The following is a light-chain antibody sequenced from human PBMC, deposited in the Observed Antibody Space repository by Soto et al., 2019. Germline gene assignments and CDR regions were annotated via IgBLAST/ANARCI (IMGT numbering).Light chain of an antibody. J-gene: IGKJ4*01. CDR3: PQSGS. CDR1: QDISNY. V-gene: IGKV1-33*01. CDR2: DAS. Sequence: DIQMTQSPSSLSASVGDRVTITCQASQDISNYLNWYQQKPGKAPKLLIYDASNLETGVPSRFSGSGSGTDFTFTISSLQPEDIATYYCPQSGSFGGGTKVEIK.